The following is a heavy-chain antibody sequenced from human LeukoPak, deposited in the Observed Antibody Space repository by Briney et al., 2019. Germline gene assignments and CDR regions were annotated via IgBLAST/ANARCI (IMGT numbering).Heavy chain of an antibody. Sequence: GESLKISCKGSGYSFTSYWIGWVRQMPGKGVEWMGIIYPGDSDTRYSPSFQGQVTISADKSIRTAYLQWSSLKASDTAMYYCARQYCGGDCSIRYFQHWGQGTLVTVSS. V-gene: IGHV5-51*01. J-gene: IGHJ1*01. CDR1: GYSFTSYW. D-gene: IGHD2-21*02. CDR2: IYPGDSDT. CDR3: ARQYCGGDCSIRYFQH.